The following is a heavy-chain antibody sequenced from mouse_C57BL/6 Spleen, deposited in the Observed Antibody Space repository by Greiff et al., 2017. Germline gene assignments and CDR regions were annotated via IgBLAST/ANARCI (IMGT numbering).Heavy chain of an antibody. CDR2: ISSGGSYT. CDR1: GFTFSSYG. CDR3: ARRDGNYYVDY. D-gene: IGHD2-1*01. J-gene: IGHJ2*01. Sequence: EVQGVESGGDLVKPGGSLKLSCAASGFTFSSYGMSWVRQTPDKRLEWVATISSGGSYTYYPDSVKGRFTISRDNAKNTLYLQMSSLKSEDTAMYYCARRDGNYYVDYWGQGTTLTVSS. V-gene: IGHV5-6*01.